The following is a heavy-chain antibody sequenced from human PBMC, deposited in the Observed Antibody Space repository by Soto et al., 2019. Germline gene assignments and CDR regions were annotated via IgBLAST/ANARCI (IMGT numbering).Heavy chain of an antibody. D-gene: IGHD6-13*01. CDR1: GGTFSSYA. Sequence: GASVKVSCKASGGTFSSYAISWVRQAPGQGLEWMGGIIPIFGTANYAQKFQGRVTITADESTSTAYMELSSLRSEDTAVYYCARDQGYGVPSPRPDYYGMDVWGQGTTVTVSS. J-gene: IGHJ6*02. CDR2: IIPIFGTA. V-gene: IGHV1-69*13. CDR3: ARDQGYGVPSPRPDYYGMDV.